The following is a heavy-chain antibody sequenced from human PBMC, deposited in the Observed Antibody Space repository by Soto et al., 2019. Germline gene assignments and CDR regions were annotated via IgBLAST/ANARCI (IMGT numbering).Heavy chain of an antibody. V-gene: IGHV4-34*01. CDR3: ARGPPGGVAARPEFFDY. CDR1: GGSFSGYY. D-gene: IGHD6-6*01. CDR2: IDHSGST. J-gene: IGHJ4*02. Sequence: QVQLQQWGAGLLKPSETLSLTCAVYGGSFSGYYWSWIRQPPGKGLEWIGEIDHSGSTNYNQSLKSRVTISVDTSKNQFSLKLSSVTAADTAVYYCARGPPGGVAARPEFFDYWGQGTLVTVSS.